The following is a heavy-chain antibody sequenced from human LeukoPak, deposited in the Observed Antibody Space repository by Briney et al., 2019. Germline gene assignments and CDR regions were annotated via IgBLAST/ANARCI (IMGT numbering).Heavy chain of an antibody. CDR1: GFTFSSYA. Sequence: GGSLRLSCAASGFTFSSYAMSWVRQAPGKGLEWVSAISGSGGSTYYADSVKGRFTISRDNSKNTLYLQMNSLRAEDTAVYYCAKRRDGSGSYYNPAYMDVWGKGTTVTVSS. CDR3: AKRRDGSGSYYNPAYMDV. D-gene: IGHD3-10*01. J-gene: IGHJ6*03. V-gene: IGHV3-23*01. CDR2: ISGSGGST.